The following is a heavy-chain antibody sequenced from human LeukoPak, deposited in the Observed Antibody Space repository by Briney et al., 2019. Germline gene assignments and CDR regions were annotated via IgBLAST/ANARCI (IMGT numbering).Heavy chain of an antibody. CDR1: GYYFTSNW. J-gene: IGHJ3*02. CDR2: IYPVDSDT. CDR3: ARLISGSYGDAFDI. Sequence: GESLKISCKGSGYYFTSNWIGWVRQMPGKGLEWMGIIYPVDSDTRYSPSFQGQVTISADKSISTAYLQWSSLQASDTAVYYCARLISGSYGDAFDIWGQGTMVTVSS. D-gene: IGHD1-26*01. V-gene: IGHV5-51*01.